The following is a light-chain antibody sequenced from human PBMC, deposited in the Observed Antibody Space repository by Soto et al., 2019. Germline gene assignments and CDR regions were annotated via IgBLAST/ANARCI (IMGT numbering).Light chain of an antibody. CDR1: QRLLHSNGNYF. J-gene: IGKJ2*01. CDR2: LGF. Sequence: EIVMTQSPPSLTVTPGEPATISCRSSQRLLHSNGNYFLDWYLQKPGQSPQLLIYLGFNRASGAPDGVSGRGAVKDFTQKISRGEAEVLGVYYGRQAQKAPYTLGRGTKLE. CDR3: RQAQKAPYT. V-gene: IGKV2-28*01.